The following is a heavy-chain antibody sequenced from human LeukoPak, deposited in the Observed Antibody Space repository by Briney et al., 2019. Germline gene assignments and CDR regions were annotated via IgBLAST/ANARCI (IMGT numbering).Heavy chain of an antibody. V-gene: IGHV4-4*07. Sequence: SETLSLTCTVSGGSISSYYWSWIRQPAGKGLEWIGRIYTSGSTNYNPSLKSRVTMSVDTSKNQFSLKLSSVTAADTAVYYCARGPPYGNDRYYYYYMDVWGKGTTVTVSS. CDR3: ARGPPYGNDRYYYYYMDV. D-gene: IGHD4-11*01. CDR2: IYTSGST. J-gene: IGHJ6*03. CDR1: GGSISSYY.